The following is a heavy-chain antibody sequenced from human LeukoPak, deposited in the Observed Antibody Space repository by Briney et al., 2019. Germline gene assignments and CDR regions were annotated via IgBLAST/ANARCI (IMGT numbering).Heavy chain of an antibody. CDR2: IIPILGIA. D-gene: IGHD3-3*01. Sequence: SVKVSCKASGGTFSSYTISWVRQAPGQGLEWMGRIIPILGIANYAQKFQGGVTITADKSTSTAYMELSSLRSEDTAVYYCASGRRITIFGVVNTNNWFDPWGQGTLVTVSS. CDR1: GGTFSSYT. V-gene: IGHV1-69*02. J-gene: IGHJ5*02. CDR3: ASGRRITIFGVVNTNNWFDP.